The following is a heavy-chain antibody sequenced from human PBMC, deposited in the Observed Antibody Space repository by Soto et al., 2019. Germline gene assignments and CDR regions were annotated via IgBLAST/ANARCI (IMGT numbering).Heavy chain of an antibody. J-gene: IGHJ6*02. Sequence: SETLSLTCTVSGGSISYYYWSWIRQPPGKELEWIAYIYDSGSTNYNPSLKSRVTISVDTSKNQLSLRLTSVTAADTAVYYCARARISLVREVIKYNMDVWGQGTTVTVSS. D-gene: IGHD3-10*01. CDR3: ARARISLVREVIKYNMDV. V-gene: IGHV4-59*01. CDR1: GGSISYYY. CDR2: IYDSGST.